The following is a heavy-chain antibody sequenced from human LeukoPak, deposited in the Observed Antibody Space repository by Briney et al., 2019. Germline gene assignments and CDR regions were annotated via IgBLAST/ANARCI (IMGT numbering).Heavy chain of an antibody. Sequence: RSGGSLRLSCAASGFTFDDYGMSWVRQAPGKGLEWVSGINWNGGSTGYADSVKGRFTISRDNAKNSLYLQMNSLRDEDTAVYYCARDSVYYYGMDVWGQGTTVTVSS. CDR3: ARDSVYYYGMDV. CDR2: INWNGGST. J-gene: IGHJ6*02. CDR1: GFTFDDYG. V-gene: IGHV3-20*04. D-gene: IGHD3-10*01.